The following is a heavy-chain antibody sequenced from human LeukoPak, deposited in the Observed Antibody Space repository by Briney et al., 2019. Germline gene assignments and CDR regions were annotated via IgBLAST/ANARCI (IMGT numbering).Heavy chain of an antibody. CDR1: GGSFSGYY. CDR2: INHSGST. D-gene: IGHD1-26*01. J-gene: IGHJ4*02. V-gene: IGHV4-34*01. CDR3: ARAVGDSPFDY. Sequence: PSETLSLTCAVYGGSFSGYYWSWIRQPPGKGLEWIGEINHSGSTNYNPSLKSRVTISVDTSKNQFSLKLSSVTAADTAVYYCARAVGDSPFDYWGQGTPVTVSS.